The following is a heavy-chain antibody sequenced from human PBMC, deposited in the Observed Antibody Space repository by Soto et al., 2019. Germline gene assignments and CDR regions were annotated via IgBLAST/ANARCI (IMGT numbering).Heavy chain of an antibody. CDR1: GYTFTSYY. CDR3: ASPCGNRPRSQYGMDV. D-gene: IGHD2-21*01. Sequence: ASVKVSCKTSGYTFTSYYIHWVRQAPGQGPEWMGIMNPSCGRTSYAKKLQGRVTMTTDTSTSTVYMELSSLRSKDTAVYYCASPCGNRPRSQYGMDVWGQGTTVTVSS. V-gene: IGHV1-46*04. J-gene: IGHJ6*02. CDR2: MNPSCGRT.